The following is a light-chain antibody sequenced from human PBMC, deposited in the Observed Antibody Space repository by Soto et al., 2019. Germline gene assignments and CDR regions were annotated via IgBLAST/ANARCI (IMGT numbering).Light chain of an antibody. J-gene: IGKJ1*01. V-gene: IGKV1-5*03. CDR2: KAS. CDR1: QTISSW. Sequence: DIQMTQSPSTLSASVGDRVTITCRASQTISSWLAWYQQKPGKAPKLLIYKASTLKSGVPSRFSGSGSGTEFTLTISSLQTDEFATYYCQHYNSYSEAFGQGTKVDIK. CDR3: QHYNSYSEA.